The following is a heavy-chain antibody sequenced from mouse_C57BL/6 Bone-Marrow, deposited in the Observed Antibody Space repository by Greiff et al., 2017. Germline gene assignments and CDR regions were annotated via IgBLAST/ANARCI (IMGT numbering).Heavy chain of an antibody. CDR2: INPNNGGT. V-gene: IGHV1-26*01. Sequence: EVQLQQSGPELVKPGASVKISCKASGYTFTDYYMNWVQQSHGKSLAWIGDINPNNGGTSYNQKFKGKATLAVDKSSSTAYMEIRSLTAEDSAVYYCARKGYCLDYWGQGTTLTVSS. CDR3: ARKGYCLDY. J-gene: IGHJ2*01. CDR1: GYTFTDYY.